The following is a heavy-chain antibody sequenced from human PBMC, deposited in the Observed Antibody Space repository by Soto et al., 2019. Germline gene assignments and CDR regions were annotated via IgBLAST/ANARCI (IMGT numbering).Heavy chain of an antibody. J-gene: IGHJ5*02. Sequence: ASVKVSCKASGYTFTSEYIHWVRQAPGQGLEWMGIMNPNSGSTGYAQKFQGRVTMTRNTSISTAYMELSSLRSEDTAVYYCARRRNYDFWSGHYTRFDPWGQGTLVTVSS. D-gene: IGHD3-3*01. CDR3: ARRRNYDFWSGHYTRFDP. CDR2: MNPNSGST. CDR1: GYTFTSEY. V-gene: IGHV1-46*01.